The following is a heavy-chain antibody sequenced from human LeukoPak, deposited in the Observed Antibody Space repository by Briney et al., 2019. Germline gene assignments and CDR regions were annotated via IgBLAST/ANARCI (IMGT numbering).Heavy chain of an antibody. CDR1: GGSISSSSYY. D-gene: IGHD1-26*01. CDR3: ARPQALQVGATPYYFDY. Sequence: SETLSLTCTVSGGSISSSSYYWGWIRQPPGKGLEWIGSIYYSGSTYYNPSLKSRVTISVDTSKNQFSLKLSSVTAADTAVYYRARPQALQVGATPYYFDYWGQGTLVTVSS. CDR2: IYYSGST. V-gene: IGHV4-39*01. J-gene: IGHJ4*02.